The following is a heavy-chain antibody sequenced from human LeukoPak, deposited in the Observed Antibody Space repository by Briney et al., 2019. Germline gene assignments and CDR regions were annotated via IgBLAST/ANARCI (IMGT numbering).Heavy chain of an antibody. CDR1: GGSISGYY. V-gene: IGHV4-59*08. CDR2: IYYSGTT. CDR3: ASAGPYYYGSGSAMDV. Sequence: SETLSLTCSVSGGSISGYYWSWIRQPPGKGLEWIGYIYYSGTTIYNPSLKSRVTISVDTSKNQFSLKLSSVTAADTAVYYCASAGPYYYGSGSAMDVWGQGTTVTVSS. J-gene: IGHJ6*02. D-gene: IGHD3-10*01.